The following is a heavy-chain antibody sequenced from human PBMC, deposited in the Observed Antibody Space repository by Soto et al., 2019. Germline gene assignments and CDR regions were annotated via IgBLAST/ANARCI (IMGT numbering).Heavy chain of an antibody. CDR1: GYTFSDYA. J-gene: IGHJ2*01. D-gene: IGHD2-15*01. Sequence: QVQLVQSGGEVKKPGASVKVSCQASGYTFSDYAISWVRQAPGQGLEWMGWISASTRNTDQAQNFQGRVIMTLDTSTNKAYMELRSLRSDDTAVYSCLRCYCSVGSCYACWHFDLWGRCTLVTVSS. CDR3: LRCYCSVGSCYACWHFDL. V-gene: IGHV1-18*01. CDR2: ISASTRNT.